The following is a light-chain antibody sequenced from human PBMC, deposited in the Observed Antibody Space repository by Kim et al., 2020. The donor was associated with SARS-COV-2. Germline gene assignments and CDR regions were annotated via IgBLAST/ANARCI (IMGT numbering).Light chain of an antibody. V-gene: IGLV3-1*01. Sequence: SYELTQPPSVSMSPGQTASITSSGDKLGDKYACWYQQKPGQSPVLVIYQDSKRPSGIPERFSGSNSGNTATLTISGIQAMDEADYCCQAWDSSRVVFGGGTKLTV. CDR2: QDS. CDR3: QAWDSSRVV. J-gene: IGLJ2*01. CDR1: KLGDKY.